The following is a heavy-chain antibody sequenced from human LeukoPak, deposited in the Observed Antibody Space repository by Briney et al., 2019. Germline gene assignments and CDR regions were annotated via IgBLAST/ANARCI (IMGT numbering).Heavy chain of an antibody. D-gene: IGHD3-10*01. CDR2: INPNSGGT. J-gene: IGHJ2*01. Sequence: ASVKVSCKASGYTFTGSYMHWVRQAPGQVLEWMGWINPNSGGTNYAQKFQGRVTMTRDTSITTAYMELSRLGSDDTAVYYCARNMVRGSPVGIYWYFDLWGRGTLVTVSS. CDR3: ARNMVRGSPVGIYWYFDL. CDR1: GYTFTGSY. V-gene: IGHV1-2*02.